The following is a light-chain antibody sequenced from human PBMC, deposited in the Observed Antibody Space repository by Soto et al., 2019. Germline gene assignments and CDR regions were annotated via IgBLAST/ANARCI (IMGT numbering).Light chain of an antibody. V-gene: IGKV3-15*01. Sequence: EIVRTQSPATLSLSRGERSTLSSSASQTIDNTLAWYQRKPGQAPRLLIYDASTRATGVPARFSGSGSGTDFTLTISSLQSEDFAVYYCQHYNYWPYTFGQGTKVDTK. CDR1: QTIDNT. CDR2: DAS. J-gene: IGKJ2*01. CDR3: QHYNYWPYT.